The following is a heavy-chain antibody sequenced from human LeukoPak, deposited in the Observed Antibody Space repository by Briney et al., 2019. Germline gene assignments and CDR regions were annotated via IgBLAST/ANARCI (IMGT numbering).Heavy chain of an antibody. CDR3: AGPTTVVQGAFDI. CDR2: INHSGST. D-gene: IGHD4-23*01. Sequence: GSLRLSCAGSGFSFSNAWMSWIRQPPGKGLEWIGEINHSGSTNYNPSLKSRVTISVDTSKNQFSLKLSSVTAADTAVYYCAGPTTVVQGAFDIWGQGTMVTVSS. V-gene: IGHV4-34*08. J-gene: IGHJ3*02. CDR1: GFSFSNAW.